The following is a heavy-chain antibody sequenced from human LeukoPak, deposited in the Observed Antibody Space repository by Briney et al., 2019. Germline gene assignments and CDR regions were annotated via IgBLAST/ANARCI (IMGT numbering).Heavy chain of an antibody. CDR2: ISAYNGNT. CDR3: AREFTMVRGVIISYGMDV. V-gene: IGHV1-18*01. Sequence: ASVKVSCKASGYTFTSYGISWVRQAPGQGLEWMGWISAYNGNTNYAQKLQGRATMTTDTSTSTAYMELRSLGSDDTAVYYCAREFTMVRGVIISYGMDVWGQGTTVTVSS. CDR1: GYTFTSYG. D-gene: IGHD3-10*01. J-gene: IGHJ6*02.